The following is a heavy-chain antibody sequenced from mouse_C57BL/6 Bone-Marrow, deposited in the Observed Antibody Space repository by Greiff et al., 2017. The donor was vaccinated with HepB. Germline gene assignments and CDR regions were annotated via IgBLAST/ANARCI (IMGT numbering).Heavy chain of an antibody. D-gene: IGHD1-1*01. CDR1: GFTFSSYA. Sequence: DVHLVESGGGLVKPGGSLKLSCAASGFTFSSYAMSWVRQTPEKRLEWVATISDGGSYTYYPDNVKGRFTISRDNAKNNLYLQMSHLKSEDTAMYYCARDPYYGSSYGYYYAMDYWGQGTSVTVSS. V-gene: IGHV5-4*01. CDR2: ISDGGSYT. J-gene: IGHJ4*01. CDR3: ARDPYYGSSYGYYYAMDY.